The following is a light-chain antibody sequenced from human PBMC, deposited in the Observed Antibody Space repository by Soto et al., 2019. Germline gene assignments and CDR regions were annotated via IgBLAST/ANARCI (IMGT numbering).Light chain of an antibody. Sequence: EIQMTQSPSTLSGSLRDRATRSCRASQTISSWLAWYQQKPGKAPKLLIYKASTLKSGVPSRFSGSGSGTEFTLTISSLQPDDFATYYCQHYNSYSEAFGQGAKVDIK. CDR1: QTISSW. CDR3: QHYNSYSEA. CDR2: KAS. J-gene: IGKJ1*01. V-gene: IGKV1-5*03.